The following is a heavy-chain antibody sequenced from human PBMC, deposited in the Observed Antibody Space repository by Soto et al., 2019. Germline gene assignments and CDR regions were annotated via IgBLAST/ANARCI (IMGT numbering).Heavy chain of an antibody. CDR1: GFTFSSYS. D-gene: IGHD1-26*01. Sequence: EVQLVESGGGLVQPGGSLRLYCAASGFTFSSYSMHWVRQAPGKGLEYVSAISSNGGTTSYANSVKGRFTISRDNSKNMLYLQMGSLRAEDMAVYYCGGYSGDGIWSWGQGTLVTVSS. CDR3: GGYSGDGIWS. J-gene: IGHJ5*02. V-gene: IGHV3-64*01. CDR2: ISSNGGTT.